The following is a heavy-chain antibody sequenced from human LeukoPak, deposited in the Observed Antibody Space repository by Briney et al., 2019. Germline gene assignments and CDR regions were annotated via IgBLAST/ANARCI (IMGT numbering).Heavy chain of an antibody. CDR2: IYSGGST. Sequence: GGSLRLSCAASGFTVSSNYMSWVRQAPGKGLEWVSVIYSGGSTYYADSVKGRFTISRDNSKNTLYLQMNSLSAEDTAVYYCARISDSGSYYVDYWGQGTLVTASS. J-gene: IGHJ4*02. D-gene: IGHD1-26*01. CDR1: GFTVSSNY. V-gene: IGHV3-53*01. CDR3: ARISDSGSYYVDY.